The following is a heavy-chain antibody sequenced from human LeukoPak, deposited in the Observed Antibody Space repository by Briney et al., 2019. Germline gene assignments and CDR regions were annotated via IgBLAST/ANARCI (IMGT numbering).Heavy chain of an antibody. J-gene: IGHJ1*01. CDR1: GFTFSSYA. CDR3: AKDKGRIAAAEILQH. CDR2: ISGSGGST. D-gene: IGHD6-13*01. V-gene: IGHV3-23*01. Sequence: GGSLRLSCAASGFTFSSYAMSWVRQAPGKGLEWVSGISGSGGSTYYADSVKGRFTISRDNSKNTLYLQMNSLRAEDTAVYYCAKDKGRIAAAEILQHWGQGTLVTVSS.